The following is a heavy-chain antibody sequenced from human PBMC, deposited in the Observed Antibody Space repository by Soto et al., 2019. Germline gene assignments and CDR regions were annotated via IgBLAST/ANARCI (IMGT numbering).Heavy chain of an antibody. V-gene: IGHV1-69*01. CDR3: ARLGSIYGDPTYGMDV. CDR2: IIPIFGTA. Sequence: QVQLVQSGAEVKKPGSSVKVSCKASGGTFSNYAISWVRQAPGQGLEWMGGIIPIFGTANYAQKFQGRVTITADESTSTAYMELSSLRSEDTAVYYCARLGSIYGDPTYGMDVWGQGTTVTVSS. D-gene: IGHD4-17*01. J-gene: IGHJ6*02. CDR1: GGTFSNYA.